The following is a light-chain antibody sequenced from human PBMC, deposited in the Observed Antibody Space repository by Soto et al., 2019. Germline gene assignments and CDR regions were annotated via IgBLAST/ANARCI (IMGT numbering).Light chain of an antibody. V-gene: IGLV9-49*03. CDR2: VGTGGIVG. CDR1: SGYSNYK. J-gene: IGLJ2*01. Sequence: QSVLTQPPSASASLGASVTLTCTLSSGYSNYKVDWYQQRPGKGPRFVMRVGTGGIVGSKGDGIPDRFSVLGSGLNRYLTIKNIQEEDESDYHCVADHGSGTNSYVVFGGGTKVTVL. CDR3: VADHGSGTNSYVV.